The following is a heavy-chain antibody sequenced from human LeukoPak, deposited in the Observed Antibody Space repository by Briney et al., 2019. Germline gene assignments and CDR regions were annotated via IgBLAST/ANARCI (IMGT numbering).Heavy chain of an antibody. CDR1: GNTFTPYY. V-gene: IGHV1-46*01. D-gene: IGHD5-18*01. CDR3: AREGGSSYGYAYH. CDR2: INPTTGNT. J-gene: IGHJ5*02. Sequence: ASVKVSCKTSGNTFTPYYMHWVRQAPGQGLEWMGVINPTTGNTNYAQKFQGRVTMTRDTSTSTVYMELSSLRSDDTAVYYCAREGGSSYGYAYHWGQGTLVTVSS.